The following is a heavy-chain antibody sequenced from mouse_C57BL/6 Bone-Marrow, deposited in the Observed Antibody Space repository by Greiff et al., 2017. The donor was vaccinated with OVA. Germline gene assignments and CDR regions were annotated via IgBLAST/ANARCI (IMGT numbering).Heavy chain of an antibody. CDR2: ISDGGSYT. J-gene: IGHJ3*01. Sequence: EVNVVESGGGLVKPGGSLKLSCAASGFTFSSYAMSWVRQTPEKRLEWVATISDGGSYTYYPDNVKGRFTISRDNAKNNLYLQMSHLKSEDTAMYYCASLYSNYEFAYWGQGTLVTVSA. CDR1: GFTFSSYA. D-gene: IGHD2-5*01. V-gene: IGHV5-4*03. CDR3: ASLYSNYEFAY.